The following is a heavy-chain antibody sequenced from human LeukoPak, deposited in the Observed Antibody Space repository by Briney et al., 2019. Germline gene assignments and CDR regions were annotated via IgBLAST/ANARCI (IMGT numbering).Heavy chain of an antibody. CDR1: GFTFSSFG. CDR3: ARDRGWVVAASRGMDV. D-gene: IGHD2-15*01. V-gene: IGHV3-30*03. CDR2: ISYDGGNE. Sequence: GSLRLSCAASGFTFSSFGMHWVRQAPGKGLEWVAAISYDGGNEHHADSVKGRFTISRDSSKTTLYLQMNSLRAEDTAMYYCARDRGWVVAASRGMDVWGQGTTVTVS. J-gene: IGHJ6*02.